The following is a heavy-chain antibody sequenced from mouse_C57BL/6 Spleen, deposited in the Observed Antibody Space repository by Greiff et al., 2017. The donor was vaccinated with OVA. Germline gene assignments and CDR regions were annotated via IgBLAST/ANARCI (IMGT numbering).Heavy chain of an antibody. CDR3: TRRYSSKKDWYFDV. CDR2: IDPETGGT. Sequence: QVQLQQSGAELVRPGASVTLSCKASGYTFTDYEMHWVKQTPVHGLEWIGAIDPETGGTAYNQKFKGKAILTADKSSSTAYMELRSLTSEDSAVYYATRRYSSKKDWYFDVWGTGTTVTVSS. J-gene: IGHJ1*03. V-gene: IGHV1-15*01. CDR1: GYTFTDYE. D-gene: IGHD2-5*01.